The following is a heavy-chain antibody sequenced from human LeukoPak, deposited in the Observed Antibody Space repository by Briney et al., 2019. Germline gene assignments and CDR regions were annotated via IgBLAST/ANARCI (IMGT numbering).Heavy chain of an antibody. CDR3: ARDHIVVVLTATGDYYYYYMDV. V-gene: IGHV3-7*01. J-gene: IGHJ6*03. D-gene: IGHD2-2*01. CDR2: IKQDGSEK. CDR1: GFTFSSYW. Sequence: GGSLRLSCAASGFTFSSYWMSWVRQAPGKGLEWVANIKQDGSEKYYVDSVKGRFTISRDNAKNSLYLQMNSLRAEDTAVYYCARDHIVVVLTATGDYYYYYMDVWGKGTTVTVSS.